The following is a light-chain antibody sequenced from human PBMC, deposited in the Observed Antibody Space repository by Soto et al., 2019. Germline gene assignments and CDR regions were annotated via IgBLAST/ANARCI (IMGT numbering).Light chain of an antibody. J-gene: IGKJ4*01. V-gene: IGKV1D-12*01. Sequence: DIQMTQSPSSVSASVGQRVTITCRASQTIRTWLAWYQQKPGKVPEVLIYSASSLQSGVPSRFSGSGSGTDFTLTISSLQPEDFGTYFCQQSDSFPLTFGGGTKVEIK. CDR3: QQSDSFPLT. CDR2: SAS. CDR1: QTIRTW.